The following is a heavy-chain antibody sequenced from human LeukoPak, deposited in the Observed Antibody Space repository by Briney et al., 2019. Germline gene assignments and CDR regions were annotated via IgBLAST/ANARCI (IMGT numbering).Heavy chain of an antibody. CDR1: GGTFSSYA. D-gene: IGHD3-16*02. CDR3: ARDNGNYEYVWGSYRYGLFDY. J-gene: IGHJ4*02. V-gene: IGHV1-69*01. CDR2: IIPIFGTA. Sequence: SVKVSCKASGGTFSSYAISWVRQAPGQGLDWMGGIIPIFGTANYAQKFQGRVTITADESTNTAYMELSSLRSEDTAVYYCARDNGNYEYVWGSYRYGLFDYWGQGTLVTVSS.